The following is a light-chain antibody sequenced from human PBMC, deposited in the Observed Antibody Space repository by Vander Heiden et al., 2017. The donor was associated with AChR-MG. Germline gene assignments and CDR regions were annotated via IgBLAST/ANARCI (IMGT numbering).Light chain of an antibody. CDR1: QSFSNVY. Sequence: EIVLTQSPGTLSLSPGERATLSCRASQSFSNVYLAWYQQKVGQAPRLLSYGASSRATGIPDRFSGSGSGTDFTLTISRLEPEDFAVYYCQHYGTSSYTFGQGTKVEIK. V-gene: IGKV3-20*01. CDR2: GAS. J-gene: IGKJ2*01. CDR3: QHYGTSSYT.